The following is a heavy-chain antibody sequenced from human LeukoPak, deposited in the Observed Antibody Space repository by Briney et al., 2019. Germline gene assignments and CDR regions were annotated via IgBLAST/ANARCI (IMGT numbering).Heavy chain of an antibody. D-gene: IGHD2-2*01. J-gene: IGHJ4*02. CDR1: GFTFSSYA. Sequence: AGGSLRLSCAASGFTFSSYAMHWVRQAPGKGLEWVAVISYDGSNKYYADSVKGRFTISRDNSKNTLYLQMNSLRAEDTAVYYCARGRSTVPAAISYWGQGTLVTVSS. V-gene: IGHV3-30*04. CDR2: ISYDGSNK. CDR3: ARGRSTVPAAISY.